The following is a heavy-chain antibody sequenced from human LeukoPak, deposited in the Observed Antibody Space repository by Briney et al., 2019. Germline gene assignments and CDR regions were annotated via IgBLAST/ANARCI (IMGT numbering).Heavy chain of an antibody. Sequence: GGSLRLSCAASGFTFSSYAMSWVRQAPGKGLEWVSAISGSGGSTYYADSAKGRFTISRDNSKNTLYLQMNSLRAEDTAVYYCAKDPSFWSGYPYYFDYWGQGTLVTVSS. D-gene: IGHD3-3*01. CDR2: ISGSGGST. CDR1: GFTFSSYA. CDR3: AKDPSFWSGYPYYFDY. J-gene: IGHJ4*02. V-gene: IGHV3-23*01.